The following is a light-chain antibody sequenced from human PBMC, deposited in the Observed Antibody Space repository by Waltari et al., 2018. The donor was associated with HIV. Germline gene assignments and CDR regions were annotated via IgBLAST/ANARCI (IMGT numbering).Light chain of an antibody. CDR3: QQYYSTPPT. CDR1: QSVLYSSNNKNY. CDR2: WAS. Sequence: DIVMTQSPDSLAVSLCERATINCKSSQSVLYSSNNKNYVAWYQQKPGQPPKPLIYWASTREAGVPDRFSGRGSGTDFTLTISSLQAEDVAVYYCQQYYSTPPTFGQGTKVEIK. J-gene: IGKJ1*01. V-gene: IGKV4-1*01.